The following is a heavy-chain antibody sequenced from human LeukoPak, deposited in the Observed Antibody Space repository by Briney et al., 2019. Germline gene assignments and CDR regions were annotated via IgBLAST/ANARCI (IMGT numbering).Heavy chain of an antibody. D-gene: IGHD6-19*01. Sequence: GASVKVSCKASGYTFTGYYMHWVGQARGQGLEWMGWINPNSGGTNYAQKFQGRVTMTRDTSISTAYMELSRLRSDDTAVYYCARDEGQSLGGYYYGMDVWGQGTTVTVSS. J-gene: IGHJ6*02. CDR2: INPNSGGT. CDR1: GYTFTGYY. CDR3: ARDEGQSLGGYYYGMDV. V-gene: IGHV1-2*02.